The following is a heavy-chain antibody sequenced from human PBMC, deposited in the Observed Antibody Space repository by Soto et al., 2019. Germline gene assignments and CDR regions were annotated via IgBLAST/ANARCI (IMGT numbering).Heavy chain of an antibody. CDR2: IYPDDSDT. V-gene: IGHV5-51*01. CDR3: ARQEATTEIHAFDI. D-gene: IGHD5-12*01. Sequence: GESLKISCKGSGYSFTSYWIGWVRQMPGKGLEWMGIIYPDDSDTRYSPSFQGQVTISADKSISPAYRNWGSLGASDTAMYYCARQEATTEIHAFDIWGQGTMVTVSS. J-gene: IGHJ3*02. CDR1: GYSFTSYW.